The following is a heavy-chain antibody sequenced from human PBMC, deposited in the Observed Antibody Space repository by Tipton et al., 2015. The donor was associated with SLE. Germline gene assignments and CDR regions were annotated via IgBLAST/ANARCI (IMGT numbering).Heavy chain of an antibody. CDR1: GGSISSHY. Sequence: TLSLTCTVSGGSISSHYWSWIRQPPGKGLEWIGYIYYSGSTNYNPSLKSRVTISVDTSKNQFSLYLQMNSLRAEDTAVYYCARLLRLMVYAMDYYGMDVWGQGTTVTVSS. D-gene: IGHD2-8*01. J-gene: IGHJ6*02. CDR2: IYYSGST. V-gene: IGHV4-59*11. CDR3: ARLLRLMVYAMDYYGMDV.